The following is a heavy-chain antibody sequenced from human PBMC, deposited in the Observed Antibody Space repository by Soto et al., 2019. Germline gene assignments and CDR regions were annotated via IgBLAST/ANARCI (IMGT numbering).Heavy chain of an antibody. V-gene: IGHV2-5*02. D-gene: IGHD2-15*01. J-gene: IGHJ4*02. CDR3: ARLVVAGITYYFAS. CDR1: GFSLSSSGVG. Sequence: QITLKESGPTLVKPTQTLTLTCTFSGFSLSSSGVGVGWIRQPPGKALEWLTFIYWDDDKRYSPSLQRRLTISMDTSKTQVVLTRTNMDPVDTAICYSARLVVAGITYYFASWGQGTLLTVSS. CDR2: IYWDDDK.